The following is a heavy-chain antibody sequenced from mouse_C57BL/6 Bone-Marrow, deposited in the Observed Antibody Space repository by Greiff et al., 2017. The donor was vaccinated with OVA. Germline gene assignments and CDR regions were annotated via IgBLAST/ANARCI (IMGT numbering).Heavy chain of an antibody. CDR2: IHPNSGST. D-gene: IGHD1-1*01. V-gene: IGHV1-64*01. J-gene: IGHJ3*01. CDR3: GTSYGSSFAY. Sequence: QVQLKQSGAELVKPGASVKLSCKASGYTFTSYWMHWVKQRPGQGLEWIGMIHPNSGSTNYNEKFKSKATLTVDKSSSTAYMKRSSLTSEDSAVYYCGTSYGSSFAYWGQGTLVTVSA. CDR1: GYTFTSYW.